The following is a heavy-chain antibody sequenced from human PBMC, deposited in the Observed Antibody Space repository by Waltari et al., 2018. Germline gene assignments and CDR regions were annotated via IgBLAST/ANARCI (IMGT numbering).Heavy chain of an antibody. D-gene: IGHD1-26*01. CDR2: IYYSGST. V-gene: IGHV4-59*08. J-gene: IGHJ6*03. CDR3: ARLGAGYYYMDV. Sequence: QVQLQESGPGLVKPSETLSLTCTVSGGSISSYYWSWIRQPPGKGLEWIGYIYYSGSTNYNPSRKSRVTISVDTSKNQFSLKLSSVTAADTAVYYCARLGAGYYYMDVWGKGTTVTISS. CDR1: GGSISSYY.